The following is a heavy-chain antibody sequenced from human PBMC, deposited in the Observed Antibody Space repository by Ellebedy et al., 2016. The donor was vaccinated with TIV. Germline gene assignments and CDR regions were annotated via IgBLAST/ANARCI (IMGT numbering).Heavy chain of an antibody. V-gene: IGHV4-30-4*01. CDR2: IYYSGST. CDR3: ARDRGVYYDSSGYHLYYYYGMDV. J-gene: IGHJ6*02. D-gene: IGHD3-22*01. Sequence: SETLSLTXTVSGGSISSGDYYWSWIRQPPGKGLEWIGYIYYSGSTYYNPSLKSRVTISVDTSKNQFSLKLSSVTAADTAVYYCARDRGVYYDSSGYHLYYYYGMDVWGQGTTVTVSS. CDR1: GGSISSGDYY.